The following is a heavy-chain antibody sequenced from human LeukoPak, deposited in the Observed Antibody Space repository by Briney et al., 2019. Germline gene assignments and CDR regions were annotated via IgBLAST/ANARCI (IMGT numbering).Heavy chain of an antibody. J-gene: IGHJ4*02. Sequence: PGGSLRLSCAASGFTFSSYWMSWVRQAPGKGREGVANIKQDGSEKYYVDSVKARFTISRDNAKNSLYLQMNSLRAEDTAVYYCARDRHYYGSGSYYNLGYWGQGTLVTVSS. V-gene: IGHV3-7*04. CDR2: IKQDGSEK. D-gene: IGHD3-10*01. CDR1: GFTFSSYW. CDR3: ARDRHYYGSGSYYNLGY.